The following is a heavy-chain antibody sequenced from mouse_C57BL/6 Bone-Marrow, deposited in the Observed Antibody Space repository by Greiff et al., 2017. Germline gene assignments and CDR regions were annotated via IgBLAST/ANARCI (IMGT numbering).Heavy chain of an antibody. D-gene: IGHD2-5*01. CDR1: GYTFTSYW. CDR2: IDPSDSYT. CDR3: ARSNHYSTAWFAY. Sequence: QVQLQQPGAELVMPGASVKLSCKASGYTFTSYWMHWVKQRPGQGLEWIGEIDPSDSYTNYNQKFKGKSTLTVDKSSSTAYMQLSSLTSEDSAVYYCARSNHYSTAWFAYWGQGTLVTVSA. V-gene: IGHV1-69*01. J-gene: IGHJ3*01.